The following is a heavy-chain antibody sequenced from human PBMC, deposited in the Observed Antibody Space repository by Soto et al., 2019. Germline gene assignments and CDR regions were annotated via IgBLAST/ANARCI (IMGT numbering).Heavy chain of an antibody. V-gene: IGHV1-69*01. CDR1: GGTFSSYA. CDR2: IIPIFGTA. D-gene: IGHD6-19*01. J-gene: IGHJ3*02. Sequence: QVQLVQSGAEVQKPGSSVKVSCKASGGTFSSYAISWVRQAPGQGLEWMGGIIPIFGTANYAQKFQGRVTITADESTSTAYMELSSLRSEDTAVYYCARRGGLYSSGWRFAFDILGQGTMVTVSS. CDR3: ARRGGLYSSGWRFAFDI.